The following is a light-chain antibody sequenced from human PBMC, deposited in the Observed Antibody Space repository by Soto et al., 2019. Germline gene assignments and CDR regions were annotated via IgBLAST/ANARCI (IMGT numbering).Light chain of an antibody. CDR3: QQSYTIPIT. J-gene: IGKJ5*01. V-gene: IGKV1-39*01. Sequence: DIQVTQSPSSLSASVGDRVTITCLASQSITNYLNWYQQKPGKAPKVLMSAASTLQGGVPSRFSGSGSGTDFTLTISSLQPEDFATYYCQQSYTIPITFGQGTRLEIK. CDR2: AAS. CDR1: QSITNY.